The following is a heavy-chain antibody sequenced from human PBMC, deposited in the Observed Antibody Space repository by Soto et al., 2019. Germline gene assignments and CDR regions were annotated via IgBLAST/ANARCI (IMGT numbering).Heavy chain of an antibody. CDR3: ARGSVVVVAAIYYGMDV. J-gene: IGHJ6*02. Sequence: EVQLVESGGGLVQPGGSLRLSCAASGFTFSSYSMNWVRQAPGKGLEWVSYISSSSSTIYYADSVKGRFTISRDNAKNSLYLQMNSLRDEDTAVYYCARGSVVVVAAIYYGMDVWGQGTTVTVSS. CDR2: ISSSSSTI. CDR1: GFTFSSYS. V-gene: IGHV3-48*02. D-gene: IGHD2-15*01.